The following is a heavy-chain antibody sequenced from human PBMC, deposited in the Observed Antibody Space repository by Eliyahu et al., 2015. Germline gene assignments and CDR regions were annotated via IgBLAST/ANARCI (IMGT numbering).Heavy chain of an antibody. CDR1: GFXFSSYA. CDR3: VKDLLGSSEVYFDY. V-gene: IGHV3-64D*08. D-gene: IGHD6-6*01. CDR2: ISSNGGST. Sequence: EVQLVESGGGLVQPGGSLXLSCSASGFXFSSYAMHWVRQAPGKGLEYXSAISSNGGSTYYADSVKGRFTISRDNSKNTLYLQMSSLRTEDTAVYYCVKDLLGSSEVYFDYWGQGTLVTVSS. J-gene: IGHJ4*02.